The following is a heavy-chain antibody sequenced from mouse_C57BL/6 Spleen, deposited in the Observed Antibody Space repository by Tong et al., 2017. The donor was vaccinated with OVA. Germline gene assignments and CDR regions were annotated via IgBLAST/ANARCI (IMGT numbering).Heavy chain of an antibody. CDR1: GYAFSSSW. Sequence: VQLQESGPELVKPGASVKISCKASGYAFSSSWMNWVKQRPGKGLEWIGRIYPGDGDTNYNGKFKGKATLTADKSSSTAYMQLSSLTSEDSAVYFCASQNWDKSYWGQGTLVTVSA. CDR2: IYPGDGDT. D-gene: IGHD4-1*01. J-gene: IGHJ3*01. CDR3: ASQNWDKSY. V-gene: IGHV1-82*01.